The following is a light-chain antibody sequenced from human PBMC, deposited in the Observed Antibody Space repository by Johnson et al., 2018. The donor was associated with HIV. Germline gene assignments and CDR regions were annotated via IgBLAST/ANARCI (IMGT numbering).Light chain of an antibody. J-gene: IGLJ1*01. Sequence: HSVLTQPPSVSAAPGQKVTISCSGSSSNIGNNYVSWYQQLPGTAPKLLIYENNKRPSGIPDRFSGSKSGTSATLGITGLQTGDEADYYCGTWDSSLGVFGTGTKVTVL. CDR3: GTWDSSLGV. V-gene: IGLV1-51*02. CDR1: SSNIGNNY. CDR2: ENN.